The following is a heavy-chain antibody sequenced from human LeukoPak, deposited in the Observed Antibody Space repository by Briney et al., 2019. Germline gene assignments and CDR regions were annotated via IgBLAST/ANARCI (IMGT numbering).Heavy chain of an antibody. V-gene: IGHV4-59*12. J-gene: IGHJ4*02. CDR3: ARGQGTVTTH. CDR1: GGSISSYY. D-gene: IGHD4-17*01. Sequence: SETLSLTCTVSGGSISSYYWSWIRQPPGKGLEWIGYIYYSGSTNYNPSLKSRVTISVDTFKNQFSLKLSSVTAADTAVYYCARGQGTVTTHWGQGTLVTVSS. CDR2: IYYSGST.